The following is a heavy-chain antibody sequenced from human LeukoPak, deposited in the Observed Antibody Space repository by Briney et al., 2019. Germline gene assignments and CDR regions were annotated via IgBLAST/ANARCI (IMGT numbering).Heavy chain of an antibody. V-gene: IGHV3-33*01. CDR2: IWYDGSNK. J-gene: IGHJ4*02. Sequence: PGRSLRLSCAASGFTFNIYGMHWVRQAPGKGLEWVAVIWYDGSNKYYADSVKGRFTISRDNSKNTLYLQMNSLSAEDTAVYYFATERITMVRGVIKGFDYWGQGTLVTVSS. CDR3: ATERITMVRGVIKGFDY. CDR1: GFTFNIYG. D-gene: IGHD3-10*01.